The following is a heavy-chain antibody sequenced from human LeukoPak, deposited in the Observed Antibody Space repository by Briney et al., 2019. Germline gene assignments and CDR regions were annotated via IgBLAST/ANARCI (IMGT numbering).Heavy chain of an antibody. Sequence: SETLSLTCTVSGNSISSGDNYWSWIRQPAGKGLEWIGRIYTSGSTNYNPSLKSRVTMSVDTSKNQFSLKLSSVTAADTAVYYCAREIGGSYSNWGQGTLVTVSS. CDR2: IYTSGST. J-gene: IGHJ4*02. CDR1: GNSISSGDNY. D-gene: IGHD1-26*01. V-gene: IGHV4-61*02. CDR3: AREIGGSYSN.